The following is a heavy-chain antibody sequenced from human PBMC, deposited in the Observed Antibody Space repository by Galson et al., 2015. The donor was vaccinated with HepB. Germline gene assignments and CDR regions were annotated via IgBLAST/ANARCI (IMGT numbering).Heavy chain of an antibody. J-gene: IGHJ6*03. D-gene: IGHD2-21*02. CDR3: ARVVTAYHYYFDV. Sequence: SGKVSRKASGYSFSGYGITWGRQAPGQGREWMGWISAYNGNRNDAQKFQGRVTMTTDTSTSTAHMELTSLTSDDTAVYYCARVVTAYHYYFDVWDTGTTVTVSS. CDR1: GYSFSGYG. V-gene: IGHV1-18*01. CDR2: ISAYNGNR.